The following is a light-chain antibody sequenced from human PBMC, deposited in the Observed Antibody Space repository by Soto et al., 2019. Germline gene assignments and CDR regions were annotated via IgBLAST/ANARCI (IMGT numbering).Light chain of an antibody. J-gene: IGLJ3*02. Sequence: NFMLTQPHSVSESPGKTVTISCTRSSGTIASNYVQWYQQRPGSAPTTVIYEHNQRPSGVPDRFSGSTDGSSNSASLTISGLQAEDEADYFCSSYTTTNTLWVFGGGTKVTVL. CDR1: SGTIASNY. CDR2: EHN. CDR3: SSYTTTNTLWV. V-gene: IGLV6-57*04.